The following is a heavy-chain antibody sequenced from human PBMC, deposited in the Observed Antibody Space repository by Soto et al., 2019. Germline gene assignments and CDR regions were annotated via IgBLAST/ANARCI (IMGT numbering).Heavy chain of an antibody. CDR2: ISSSSSYI. CDR3: ATLAEAAARPYNWFDP. D-gene: IGHD6-6*01. CDR1: GFTFSSYS. Sequence: GGSLRLSCAASGFTFSSYSMNWVRQAPGKGLEWVSSISSSSSYIYYADSVKGRFTISRDNAKNSLYLQMNSLRAEDTAVYYCATLAEAAARPYNWFDPWGQGTLVTVSS. J-gene: IGHJ5*02. V-gene: IGHV3-21*01.